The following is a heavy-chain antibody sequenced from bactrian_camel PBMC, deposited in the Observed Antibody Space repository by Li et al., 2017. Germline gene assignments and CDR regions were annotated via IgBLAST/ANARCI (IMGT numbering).Heavy chain of an antibody. CDR3: AKHGGWYGLWKWEYDY. V-gene: IGHV3S53*01. CDR2: IDSDGTT. J-gene: IGHJ4*01. Sequence: VQLVESGGDSVQVGGSLRLSCVLSGYTYSYPYMGWFRQAPGREREGVAVIDSDGTTNYANSVKGRFTISQDYANNTLYLQMNSLKPEDTAMYYCAKHGGWYGLWKWEYDYWGQGTQVTVS. CDR1: GYTYSYPY. D-gene: IGHD6*01.